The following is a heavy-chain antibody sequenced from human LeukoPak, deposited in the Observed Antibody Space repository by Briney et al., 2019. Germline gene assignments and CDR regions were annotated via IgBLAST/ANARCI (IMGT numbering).Heavy chain of an antibody. J-gene: IGHJ3*02. D-gene: IGHD3-10*01. CDR3: AKDPNYYGSGGAFDI. CDR2: ISGSGGST. V-gene: IGHV3-23*01. Sequence: GGSLRLSCEASGFTFRTYAMSWVRQAPGKGLEWVSAISGSGGSTYYADSVKGRFTISRDNSKNTLYLQMNSLRAEDTAVYYCAKDPNYYGSGGAFDIWGQGTMVTVSS. CDR1: GFTFRTYA.